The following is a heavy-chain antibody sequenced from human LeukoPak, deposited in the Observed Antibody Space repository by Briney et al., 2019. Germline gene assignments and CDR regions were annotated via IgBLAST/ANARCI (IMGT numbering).Heavy chain of an antibody. CDR3: ARDLPRSPTFIDY. V-gene: IGHV4-59*01. J-gene: IGHJ4*02. CDR2: IYYTGST. Sequence: GSLRLSCAASGFTFSSYSMNWVRQPPGKRLEWMGYIYYTGSTNYNPSLKSRVTISIDTSNNQFSLKLRSVTAADTAVYFCARDLPRSPTFIDYWGQGTLVTVSS. CDR1: GFTFSSYS. D-gene: IGHD2-2*01.